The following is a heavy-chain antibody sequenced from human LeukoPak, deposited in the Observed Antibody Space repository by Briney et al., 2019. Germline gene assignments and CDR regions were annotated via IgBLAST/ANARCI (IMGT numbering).Heavy chain of an antibody. CDR3: ARRGEAMDPFDY. Sequence: GESLKISCKDYGYSFTSYWIGWVRQMPGKGLEWMGIIYPGDSDTRYSPSFHGQVAISADKSINTAYLQWSSLKASDTAIYYCARRGEAMDPFDYWGQGTLVTVSS. CDR1: GYSFTSYW. V-gene: IGHV5-51*01. D-gene: IGHD5-18*01. CDR2: IYPGDSDT. J-gene: IGHJ4*02.